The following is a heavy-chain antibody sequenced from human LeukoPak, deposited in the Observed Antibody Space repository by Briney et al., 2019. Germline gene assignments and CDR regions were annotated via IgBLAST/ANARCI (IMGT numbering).Heavy chain of an antibody. V-gene: IGHV4-4*07. D-gene: IGHD3-9*01. CDR2: IYTSGST. CDR1: GGSISSYY. CDR3: AAYRGKPYYDILTGPINDAFDI. J-gene: IGHJ3*02. Sequence: SETLSPTCTVSGGSISSYYWSWIRQPAGKGLEWIGRIYTSGSTDYNPSLKSRVTMSVDTSKNQFSLKLSSVTAADTAVYYCAAYRGKPYYDILTGPINDAFDIWGQGTMVTVSS.